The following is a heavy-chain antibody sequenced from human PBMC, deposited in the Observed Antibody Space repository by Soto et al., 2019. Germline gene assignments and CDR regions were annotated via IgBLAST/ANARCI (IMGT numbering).Heavy chain of an antibody. CDR2: INYSGNT. CDR1: GGSFSGYY. Sequence: SETLSLTCAVYGGSFSGYYWSWIRQPPGKGLEWIGEINYSGNTNYNPSLKSRVTISVDTSKNQFSLKLSSVTAADTAVYYCAREERAYGDYARPRPPGSWFDPWGQGTLVTVSS. J-gene: IGHJ5*02. CDR3: AREERAYGDYARPRPPGSWFDP. D-gene: IGHD4-17*01. V-gene: IGHV4-34*01.